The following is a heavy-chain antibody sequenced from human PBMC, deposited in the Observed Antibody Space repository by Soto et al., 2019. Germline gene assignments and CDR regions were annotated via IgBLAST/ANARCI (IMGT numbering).Heavy chain of an antibody. CDR1: GFTFSTYA. V-gene: IGHV3-23*01. Sequence: EVQLLESGGGLVQPGGSLRLSCAASGFTFSTYAMSWVRQAPGTGLEWVSGISGSGSRTHYADSVKDRFTVSSDNSQNTLYLQMSSLVAEDSAVYYCAEGSSDTIRGPGGDPWGRGTLVIVSS. D-gene: IGHD6-13*01. J-gene: IGHJ5*02. CDR3: AEGSSDTIRGPGGDP. CDR2: ISGSGSRT.